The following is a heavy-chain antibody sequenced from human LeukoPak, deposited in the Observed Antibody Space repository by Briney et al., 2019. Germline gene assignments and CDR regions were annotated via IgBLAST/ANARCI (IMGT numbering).Heavy chain of an antibody. V-gene: IGHV1-3*01. J-gene: IGHJ4*02. D-gene: IGHD3-22*01. Sequence: STSYAQNFQARFTITRDTSASTAYMELSSLRSEDTAVYYCARGAYYYDSSGYRYAGECDYWGQGTLVTVSS. CDR3: ARGAYYYDSSGYRYAGECDY. CDR2: ST.